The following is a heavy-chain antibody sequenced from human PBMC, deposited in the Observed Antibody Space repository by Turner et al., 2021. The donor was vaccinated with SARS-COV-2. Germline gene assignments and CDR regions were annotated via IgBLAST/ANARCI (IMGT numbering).Heavy chain of an antibody. CDR2: LDPEEGET. CDR3: ATAPENDYDSSGSKGFYYYYYGMDV. CDR1: GYTLIGLP. J-gene: IGHJ6*02. Sequence: VQLVQSGAEVPKPGASVTVPCKVSGYTLIGLPMHGVRPARGKGLEWMGGLDPEEGETIYAQKFQGRVTMTKDTSTDTAYMELSSLRSEDTAVYYCATAPENDYDSSGSKGFYYYYYGMDVWGQGTTVTVSS. V-gene: IGHV1-24*01. D-gene: IGHD3-22*01.